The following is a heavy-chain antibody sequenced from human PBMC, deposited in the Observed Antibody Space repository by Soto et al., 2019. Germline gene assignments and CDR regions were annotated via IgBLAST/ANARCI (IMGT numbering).Heavy chain of an antibody. J-gene: IGHJ4*02. Sequence: GASVKVSCKASGFTFTSSAVQWVRQARGQRLEWIGWIVVGSGNTNYAQKFQERVTITRDMSTSTAYMELSSLRSEDTAVYYCAAPIAAAGTNDYWGQGTLVTVSS. V-gene: IGHV1-58*01. D-gene: IGHD6-13*01. CDR1: GFTFTSSA. CDR3: AAPIAAAGTNDY. CDR2: IVVGSGNT.